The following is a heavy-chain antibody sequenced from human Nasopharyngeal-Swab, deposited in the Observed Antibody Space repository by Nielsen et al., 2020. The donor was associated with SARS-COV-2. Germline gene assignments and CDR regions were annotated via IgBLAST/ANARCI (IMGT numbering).Heavy chain of an antibody. Sequence: GESLKISCKGSGYSFTSYWIGWVRQTPGKGLEWMGIIYPGDSDTRYSPSFQGQVTISADKSISTAYLQWSSLKASDTAMYYCARHGVRGAGGWFYYFDYWGQGTLVTVSS. V-gene: IGHV5-51*01. D-gene: IGHD6-19*01. CDR2: IYPGDSDT. CDR1: GYSFTSYW. J-gene: IGHJ4*02. CDR3: ARHGVRGAGGWFYYFDY.